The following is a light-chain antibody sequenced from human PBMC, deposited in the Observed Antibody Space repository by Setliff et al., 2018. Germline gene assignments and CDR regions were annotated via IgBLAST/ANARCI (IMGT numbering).Light chain of an antibody. CDR3: AAWDDSLNGPYV. V-gene: IGLV1-44*01. Sequence: QSVLTQPPSASGTPGQRVTISCSGSSSNIGSNTVNWYQQLPGTAPKLLIYRNNQRPSGVPDRFSGSKSGTSASLAISGLQSEDEADYYCAAWDDSLNGPYVFGTGTKVTV. CDR1: SSNIGSNT. CDR2: RNN. J-gene: IGLJ1*01.